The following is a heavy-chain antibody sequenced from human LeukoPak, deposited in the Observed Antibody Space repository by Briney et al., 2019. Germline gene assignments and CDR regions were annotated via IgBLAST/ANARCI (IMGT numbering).Heavy chain of an antibody. CDR3: ARQIRYCGGDCYLDY. V-gene: IGHV4-39*01. CDR1: GGSISSSNYY. D-gene: IGHD2-21*01. CDR2: IYYSGST. J-gene: IGHJ4*02. Sequence: SSETLSLTCTVSGGSISSSNYYWGWIRQPPGKGLEWIGTIYYSGSTYYNASPKSRVTISVDTSKNQVSLKLSFVTAADTAVYYCARQIRYCGGDCYLDYWGQGTLVTVSS.